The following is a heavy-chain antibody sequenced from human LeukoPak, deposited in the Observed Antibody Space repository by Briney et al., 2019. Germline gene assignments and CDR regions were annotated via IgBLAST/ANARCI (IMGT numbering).Heavy chain of an antibody. D-gene: IGHD3-10*01. CDR3: ATNYYSSGGYENAFDI. CDR1: GYTFTIYV. J-gene: IGHJ3*02. V-gene: IGHV1-3*01. Sequence: SSVKVSFKGSGYTFTIYVMHWVRPAPSQRLDWMGGSNVGNGNTKYSQKFHGRVTITRDTSESTAYMVLSSLRSEDTAVYYCATNYYSSGGYENAFDIWGQGTMATVSS. CDR2: SNVGNGNT.